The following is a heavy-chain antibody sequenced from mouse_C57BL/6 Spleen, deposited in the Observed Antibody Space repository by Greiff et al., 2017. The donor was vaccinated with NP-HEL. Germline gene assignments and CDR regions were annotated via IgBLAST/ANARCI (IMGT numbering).Heavy chain of an antibody. V-gene: IGHV5-17*01. Sequence: EVQVVESGGGLVKPGGSLKLSCAASGFTFSDYGMHWVRQAPEKGLEWVAYISSGSSTIYYADTVKGRFTISRDNAKNTLFLQMTSLRSEDTAMYYCARHGDYDDAYWYFDVWGTGTTVTVSS. CDR1: GFTFSDYG. J-gene: IGHJ1*03. CDR3: ARHGDYDDAYWYFDV. D-gene: IGHD2-4*01. CDR2: ISSGSSTI.